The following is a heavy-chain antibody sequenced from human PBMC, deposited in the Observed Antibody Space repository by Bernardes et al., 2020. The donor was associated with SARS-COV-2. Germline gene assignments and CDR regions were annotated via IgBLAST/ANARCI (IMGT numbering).Heavy chain of an antibody. V-gene: IGHV3-30*18. CDR1: GFTFNNFG. J-gene: IGHJ6*02. D-gene: IGHD5-18*01. CDR2: ISYEGSKK. Sequence: VGSLRLSCEASGFTFNNFGMHWVRQAPGKGLEWVAVISYEGSKKYYAESVEGRFTISKDNSKNTVYLQMNSLRPEDTAVYYCAKVQAILWIRPYYSALDVWGQGTTVAVSS. CDR3: AKVQAILWIRPYYSALDV.